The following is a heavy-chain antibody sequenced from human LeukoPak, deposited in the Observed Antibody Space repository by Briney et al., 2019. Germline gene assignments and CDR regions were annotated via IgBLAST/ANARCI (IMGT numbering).Heavy chain of an antibody. Sequence: PGGSLRLSCAASGSTVSSNYMSWVRQAPGKGLEWVSVIYSGGSTYYADSMKGRFTISRDNSKNTLYLQMNSLRAEDTAVYYCAKNGDRGAYCSGGTCYPYYYYYMDVWGKGTTVTISS. CDR1: GSTVSSNY. CDR2: IYSGGST. D-gene: IGHD2-15*01. J-gene: IGHJ6*03. V-gene: IGHV3-53*01. CDR3: AKNGDRGAYCSGGTCYPYYYYYMDV.